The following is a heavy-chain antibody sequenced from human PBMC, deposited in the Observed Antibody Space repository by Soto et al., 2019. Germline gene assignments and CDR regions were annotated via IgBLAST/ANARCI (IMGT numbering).Heavy chain of an antibody. V-gene: IGHV3-33*01. CDR1: GFTFSNYG. Sequence: GGSLRLSCAASGFTFSNYGMHWVRQAPGKGLEWVAIIWHDGNNKYYADSVRGRFIISRDNSENRLYLQMNSLRAEDTAVYYCASDLVGASDSYGLDVWGQGTPVTVSS. D-gene: IGHD1-26*01. CDR2: IWHDGNNK. J-gene: IGHJ6*02. CDR3: ASDLVGASDSYGLDV.